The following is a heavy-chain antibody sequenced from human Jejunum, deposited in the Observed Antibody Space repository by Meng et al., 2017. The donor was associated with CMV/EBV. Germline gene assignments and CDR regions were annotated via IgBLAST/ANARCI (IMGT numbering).Heavy chain of an antibody. D-gene: IGHD3-9*01. CDR1: DSIGTSGYY. Sequence: DSIGTSGYYWVWIRQPPRQGLEWIGSVYFGASTYYNPSLKSRTTISVDTAKNQFSLRLDSVAAADTAVYYCARHAYIGWSGPWFDPWGQGTLVTVSS. J-gene: IGHJ5*02. V-gene: IGHV4-39*01. CDR2: VYFGAST. CDR3: ARHAYIGWSGPWFDP.